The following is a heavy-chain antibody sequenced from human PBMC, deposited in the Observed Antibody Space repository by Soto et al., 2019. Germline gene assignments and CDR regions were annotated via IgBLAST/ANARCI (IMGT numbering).Heavy chain of an antibody. CDR2: VYSSGTT. Sequence: EMQLVETGGGLIQPGGSLSLSCAASGLAVTSNYMSWVRQAPGKGLEWVSIVYSSGTTYYADSVKGRFTFSRDKSKNTIYLQMRNLRAEDTAVYYCARVDTYDYYYSMDVWGQGTTVTVSS. D-gene: IGHD5-18*01. J-gene: IGHJ6*02. CDR1: GLAVTSNY. V-gene: IGHV3-53*02. CDR3: ARVDTYDYYYSMDV.